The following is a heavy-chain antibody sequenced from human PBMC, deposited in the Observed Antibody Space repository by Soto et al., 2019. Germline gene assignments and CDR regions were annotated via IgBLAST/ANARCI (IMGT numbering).Heavy chain of an antibody. J-gene: IGHJ4*02. CDR2: ISGSGGST. Sequence: EVQLLESGGGLVQPGGSLRLSCAASGFTFSSYAMRWVRQAPGKGLEWVSAISGSGGSTYYADSVKGRFTISRDNSKNTLYLPMTSLSAEDTAVYYCARRGSGSYYDYWGQGTLVTVSS. CDR1: GFTFSSYA. D-gene: IGHD1-26*01. V-gene: IGHV3-23*01. CDR3: ARRGSGSYYDY.